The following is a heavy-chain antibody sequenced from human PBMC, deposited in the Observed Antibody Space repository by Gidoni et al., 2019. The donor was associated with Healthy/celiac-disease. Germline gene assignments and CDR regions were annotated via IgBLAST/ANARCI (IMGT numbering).Heavy chain of an antibody. D-gene: IGHD2-15*01. V-gene: IGHV3-9*01. Sequence: EVQLVASGGGLVQPGRSLRLPCAASGFTFDDYAIHWVRQATGKGLQWLSVSSWNSGSIGNADYVKSRFTISRDNAKNALYLQMNSLRAEDTALYYCAKAGGGNWTYNWFDPWGQGTLVTVSS. CDR1: GFTFDDYA. J-gene: IGHJ5*02. CDR3: AKAGGGNWTYNWFDP. CDR2: SSWNSGSI.